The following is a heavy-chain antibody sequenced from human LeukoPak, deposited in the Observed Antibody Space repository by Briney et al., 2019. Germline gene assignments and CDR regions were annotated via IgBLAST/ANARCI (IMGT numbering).Heavy chain of an antibody. CDR3: AKEGRSLQTY. CDR2: IKEDGTET. D-gene: IGHD5-24*01. CDR1: GFTFSSYA. V-gene: IGHV3-7*03. Sequence: GGSLRLSCAASGFTFSSYAMSWVRQAPGKGLEWVANIKEDGTETYYVDSVKGRFTISRDNAKNSLYLQMNSLRVEDTAVYYCAKEGRSLQTYWGQGALVTVSS. J-gene: IGHJ4*02.